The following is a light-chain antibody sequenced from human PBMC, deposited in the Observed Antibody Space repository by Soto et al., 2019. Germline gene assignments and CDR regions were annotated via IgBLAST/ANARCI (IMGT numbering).Light chain of an antibody. CDR3: HQYYTTPQT. CDR1: QSVLDNSTNKSY. Sequence: VLTQSPSSLAVCLGERATVNCRSRQSVLDNSTNKSYLAWYQKKPGHPPKLLVHWASVREAGVPDRFSGGGSGTDFTLTISSLQAEDVAVYYCHQYYTTPQTFGQGTQLEIK. CDR2: WAS. V-gene: IGKV4-1*01. J-gene: IGKJ2*01.